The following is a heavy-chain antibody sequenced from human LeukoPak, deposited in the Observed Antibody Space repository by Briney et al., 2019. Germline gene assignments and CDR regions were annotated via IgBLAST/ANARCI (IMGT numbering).Heavy chain of an antibody. CDR1: GFTFSRYD. CDR2: SGTVGDT. Sequence: GGSLRLSCAASGFTFSRYDMHWVRQNTGKCLEWLSNSGTVGDTYYPDSVKGRFTTSRENAKNSVYLQMDSLRVGDTAVYYCARTKPWPNNDVFDMWGQGTLVIVSS. V-gene: IGHV3-13*01. D-gene: IGHD6-19*01. J-gene: IGHJ3*02. CDR3: ARTKPWPNNDVFDM.